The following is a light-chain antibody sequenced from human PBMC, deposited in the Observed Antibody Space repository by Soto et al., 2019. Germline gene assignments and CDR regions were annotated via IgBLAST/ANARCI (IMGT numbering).Light chain of an antibody. Sequence: DIPLTQSPSTLSASVGDRVTITCRASQSICILLAWYQQKPGKAHNILIYATATLKPGVSSRFSGSGSGTDFTLTISSLQPEDSATYYCQHYYDFSWTFGQGTKVEIK. CDR1: QSICIL. V-gene: IGKV1-5*03. CDR2: ATA. CDR3: QHYYDFSWT. J-gene: IGKJ1*01.